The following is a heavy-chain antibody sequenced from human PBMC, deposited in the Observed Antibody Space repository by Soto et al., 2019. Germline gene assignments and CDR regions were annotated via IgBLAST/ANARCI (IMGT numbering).Heavy chain of an antibody. D-gene: IGHD3-16*02. J-gene: IGHJ4*02. Sequence: VGSLRLSCAASGFTFSSYGMHWVRQAPGKGLEWVAVIWYDGSNKYYADSVKGRFTISRDNSKNTLYLQMNSLRAEDTAVYYCAREAFGGVIADLDYWGQGTLVTVSS. CDR3: AREAFGGVIADLDY. CDR2: IWYDGSNK. CDR1: GFTFSSYG. V-gene: IGHV3-33*01.